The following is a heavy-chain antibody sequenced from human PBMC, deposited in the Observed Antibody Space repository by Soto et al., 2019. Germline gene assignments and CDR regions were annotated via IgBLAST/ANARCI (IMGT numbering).Heavy chain of an antibody. D-gene: IGHD6-6*01. J-gene: IGHJ4*02. Sequence: QVQLQESGPGLVKPSQTLSLTCTVSGDSISSGDHYWSWIRQPPGKGLEWIGYIYYSGTTYSRPSLQSRVTRSVASSKNQFSLKLNSVTASDTAVYYCARGAYSDSSSYFDYWGQGTLVPVSS. CDR1: GDSISSGDHY. CDR3: ARGAYSDSSSYFDY. CDR2: IYYSGTT. V-gene: IGHV4-30-4*01.